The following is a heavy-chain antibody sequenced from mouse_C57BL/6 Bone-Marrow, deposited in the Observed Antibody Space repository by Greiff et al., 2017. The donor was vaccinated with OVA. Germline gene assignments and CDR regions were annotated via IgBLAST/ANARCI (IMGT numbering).Heavy chain of an antibody. CDR3: ARMRAYSRDY. CDR1: GFNIKDDY. J-gene: IGHJ2*01. V-gene: IGHV14-4*01. CDR2: IDPENGDT. Sequence: VQLQQSGAELVRPGASVKLSCTASGFNIKDDYMHWVKQRPEQGLEWIGWIDPENGDTEYASKFQGKATITADTSSNTAYLQLSSLTSEDTAVYYCARMRAYSRDYWGQGTTLTVSS. D-gene: IGHD2-14*01.